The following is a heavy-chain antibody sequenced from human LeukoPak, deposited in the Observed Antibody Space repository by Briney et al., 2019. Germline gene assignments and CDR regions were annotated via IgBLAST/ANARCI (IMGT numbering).Heavy chain of an antibody. CDR3: ASRTDVLGDAFDI. V-gene: IGHV3-21*01. D-gene: IGHD3-3*02. CDR2: ISSSSSYI. CDR1: GFPLRSHN. J-gene: IGHJ3*02. Sequence: GGVPKIPRGAPGFPLRSHNIKLGRPGPREGGGWVSSISSSSSYIYYADSVKGRFTISRDNAKNSLYLQMNSLRAEDTAVYYCASRTDVLGDAFDIWGQGTMVTVSS.